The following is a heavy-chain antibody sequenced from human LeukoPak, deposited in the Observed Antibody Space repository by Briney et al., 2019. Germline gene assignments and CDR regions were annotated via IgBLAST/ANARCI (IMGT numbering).Heavy chain of an antibody. V-gene: IGHV3-30-3*01. CDR2: ISYDGSNK. D-gene: IGHD2-15*01. Sequence: TGGSLRLSCAASGFTFSSYAMHWVRQAPGKGLEWVAVISYDGSNKYYADSVKGRFTISRDNSKNTLYLQMNSLRAEDTAVYYCARDVKWSPSGMDVWGQGTTVTVSS. J-gene: IGHJ6*02. CDR1: GFTFSSYA. CDR3: ARDVKWSPSGMDV.